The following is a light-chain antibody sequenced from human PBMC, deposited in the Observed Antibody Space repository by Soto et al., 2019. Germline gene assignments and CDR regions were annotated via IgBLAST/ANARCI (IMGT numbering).Light chain of an antibody. J-gene: IGKJ3*01. V-gene: IGKV3-20*01. Sequence: ENVLTQSPGTLSLSPGERATLSCRAGQSVSNNYLAWYQQKPGQVPSLLIFGASSRATGIPDRFSGGGSGKDFTLTISRLEPEDSAVYYCQQYGSSPFTFGPGTKVQIK. CDR3: QQYGSSPFT. CDR2: GAS. CDR1: QSVSNNY.